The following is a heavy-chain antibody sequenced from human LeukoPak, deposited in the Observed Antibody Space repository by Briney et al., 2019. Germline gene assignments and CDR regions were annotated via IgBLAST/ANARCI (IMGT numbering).Heavy chain of an antibody. V-gene: IGHV1-18*04. CDR3: ARDLRVGATHFDY. Sequence: GASVKVSCKASGYTFTGYYMHWVRQAPGQGLEWMGWISAYNGNTNYAQKLQGRVTMTTDTSTSTAYMELRSLRSDDTAVYYCARDLRVGATHFDYWGQGTLVTVSS. J-gene: IGHJ4*02. CDR1: GYTFTGYY. CDR2: ISAYNGNT. D-gene: IGHD1-26*01.